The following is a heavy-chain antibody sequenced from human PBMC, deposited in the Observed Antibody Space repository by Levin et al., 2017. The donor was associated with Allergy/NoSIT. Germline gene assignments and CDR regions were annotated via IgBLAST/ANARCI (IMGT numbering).Heavy chain of an antibody. CDR2: IKSKTDGGTT. D-gene: IGHD1-26*01. J-gene: IGHJ4*02. CDR1: GFTFSNAW. Sequence: SCAASGFTFSNAWMSWVRQAPGKGLEWVGRIKSKTDGGTTDYAAPVKGRFTISRDDSKNTLYLQMNSLKTEDTAVYYCTTGSVDDYYFDYWGQGTLVTVSS. CDR3: TTGSVDDYYFDY. V-gene: IGHV3-15*01.